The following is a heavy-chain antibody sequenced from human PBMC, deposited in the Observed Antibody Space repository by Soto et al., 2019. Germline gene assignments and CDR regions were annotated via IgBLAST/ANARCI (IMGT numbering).Heavy chain of an antibody. CDR1: GFTFSSYA. D-gene: IGHD2-8*01. V-gene: IGHV3-30-3*01. J-gene: IGHJ6*02. CDR3: ARGLYGYYYDGMDV. Sequence: GGSLRLSCAASGFTFSSYAMHWVRQAPGKGLEWVAVISYDGSNKYYADSVKGRFTISRDNSKNTLYLQMNSLRAEDTAVYYCARGLYGYYYDGMDVWGQGTTVTVSS. CDR2: ISYDGSNK.